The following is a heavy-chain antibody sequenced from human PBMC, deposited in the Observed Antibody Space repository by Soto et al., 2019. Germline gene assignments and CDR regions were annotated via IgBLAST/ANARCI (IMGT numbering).Heavy chain of an antibody. CDR3: ARHRIDYGYYYYAMDV. J-gene: IGHJ6*02. V-gene: IGHV5-10-1*01. CDR1: GYSFTSYW. D-gene: IGHD4-17*01. Sequence: GESLKISCKGSGYSFTSYWISWVRQMPGKGLEWMGRIDPSDSYTNYSPSFQGHVTISADKSISTAYLQWSSLKASDTAMYYCARHRIDYGYYYYAMDVWGQGTTGTFS. CDR2: IDPSDSYT.